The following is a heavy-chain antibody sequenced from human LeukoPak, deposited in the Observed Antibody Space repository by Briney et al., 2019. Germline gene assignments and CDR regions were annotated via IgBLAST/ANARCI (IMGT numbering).Heavy chain of an antibody. V-gene: IGHV3-20*01. CDR3: ARAGYYYGMDV. CDR1: GFTFDDYG. Sequence: GVSLRLSCAASGFTFDDYGMSWVRQAPGKGLEWVSGINWNGGSTGYADSVKGRFTISRDNAKNSLYLQMNSLRAEDTALYHCARAGYYYGMDVWGQGTTVTISS. J-gene: IGHJ6*02. CDR2: INWNGGST.